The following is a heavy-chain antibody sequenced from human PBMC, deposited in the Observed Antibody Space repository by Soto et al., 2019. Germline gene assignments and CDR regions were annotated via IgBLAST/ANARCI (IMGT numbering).Heavy chain of an antibody. CDR3: ASQPGIAAAGTPPYYSYGMDV. CDR2: IIPIFGTA. CDR1: GGTFSSYA. J-gene: IGHJ6*02. V-gene: IGHV1-69*01. Sequence: QVQLVQSGAEVKKPGSSVKVSCKASGGTFSSYAISWVRQAPGQWLEWMGGIIPIFGTANYAKKFQGRVTITADETTSTDNKELSSQRSEDTAVYYCASQPGIAAAGTPPYYSYGMDVWGPGTTVTVSS. D-gene: IGHD6-13*01.